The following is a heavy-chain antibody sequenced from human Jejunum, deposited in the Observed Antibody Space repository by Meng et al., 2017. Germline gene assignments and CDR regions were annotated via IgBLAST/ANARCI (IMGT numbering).Heavy chain of an antibody. V-gene: IGHV1-2*06. CDR2: LSPINGDT. Sequence: VQLGQAGAQVMNPAGYVNGACEASCCTAGVYYDQWVRRARGQDREGIGRLSPINGDTEYAQKIEGRITLTRDRSISTADLELGSLTYYETAIDYCARSLGEKVCPDAINWGRGTLVTVSS. CDR3: ARSLGEKVCPDAIN. D-gene: IGHD2-8*01. CDR1: CCTAGVYY. J-gene: IGHJ4*02.